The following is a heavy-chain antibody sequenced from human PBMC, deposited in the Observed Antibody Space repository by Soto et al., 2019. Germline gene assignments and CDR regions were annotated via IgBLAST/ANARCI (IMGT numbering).Heavy chain of an antibody. CDR3: ARDRASYYDSSGYNYRWYFDL. V-gene: IGHV3-7*03. CDR2: IKQDGTEK. Sequence: EVQLVESGGGLVRPGGSLRLSCAASGFTFTTYWMTWVRQAPGKGLEWVANIKQDGTEKYYVDSVKGRFTISRDNAKDSLYLQMNSPRADDTVVYYCARDRASYYDSSGYNYRWYFDLWGRGTLVTVSS. J-gene: IGHJ2*01. D-gene: IGHD3-22*01. CDR1: GFTFTTYW.